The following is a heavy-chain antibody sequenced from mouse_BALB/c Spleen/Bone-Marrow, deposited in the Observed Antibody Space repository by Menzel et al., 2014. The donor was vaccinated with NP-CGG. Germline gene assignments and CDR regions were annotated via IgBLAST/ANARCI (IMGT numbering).Heavy chain of an antibody. CDR1: GYSFTGYY. CDR3: ARDAMDY. V-gene: IGHV1-18*01. Sequence: LQESGPDLVKPGASLKISCKASGYSFTGYYMYWLKQSHGKSLEWIGRVNPNNGGTTYNQKFKDKAILTVDKSSTIAYMELRSLTSEDSAVYYCARDAMDYWGQGTSVTVSS. CDR2: VNPNNGGT. J-gene: IGHJ4*01.